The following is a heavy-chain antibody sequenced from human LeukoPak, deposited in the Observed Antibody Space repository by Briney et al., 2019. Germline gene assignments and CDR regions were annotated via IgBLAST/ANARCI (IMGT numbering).Heavy chain of an antibody. J-gene: IGHJ4*02. CDR2: ITTSDGNT. V-gene: IGHV3-23*01. CDR1: GFPFSSYW. CDR3: AKDGGLWVSAHWGDS. Sequence: GGSLRLSCVASGFPFSSYWMTWVRQAPGKGLEWVSTITTSDGNTYYADSVKGRFTVSRDNSKNTLFLQMNSLRAEDTAVYYCAKDGGLWVSAHWGDSWGRGTLVTVSS. D-gene: IGHD7-27*01.